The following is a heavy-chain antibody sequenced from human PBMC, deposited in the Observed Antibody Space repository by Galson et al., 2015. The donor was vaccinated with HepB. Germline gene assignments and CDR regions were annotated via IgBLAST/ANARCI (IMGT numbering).Heavy chain of an antibody. J-gene: IGHJ4*02. V-gene: IGHV3-30-3*01. CDR1: GFTFSSYA. CDR3: ARGDTAMVSPCNY. Sequence: SLRLSCAASGFTFSSYAMHWVRQAPGKGLEWVAVISYDGSNKYYADSVKGRFTISRDNSKNTLYLQMNSLRAEDTAVYYCARGDTAMVSPCNYWGQGTLVTVSS. CDR2: ISYDGSNK. D-gene: IGHD5-18*01.